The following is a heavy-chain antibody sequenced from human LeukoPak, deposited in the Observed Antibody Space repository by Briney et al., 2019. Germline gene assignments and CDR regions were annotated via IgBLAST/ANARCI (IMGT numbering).Heavy chain of an antibody. Sequence: GSSVKVSCKASGGTFSSYAFSWVRQAPGQGLEWMGGIIPIYGTPNYAQKFQGRFTITTDESTSTAYMELSSLRSEDTAVYYCARARWAMVRGVGASYYYMDVWGKGTTVTVSS. V-gene: IGHV1-69*05. D-gene: IGHD3-10*01. J-gene: IGHJ6*03. CDR2: IIPIYGTP. CDR3: ARARWAMVRGVGASYYYMDV. CDR1: GGTFSSYA.